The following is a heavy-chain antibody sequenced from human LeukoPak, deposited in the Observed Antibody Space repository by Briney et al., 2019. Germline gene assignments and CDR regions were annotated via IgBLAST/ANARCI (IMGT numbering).Heavy chain of an antibody. CDR3: ARDGHRTYYYDTSTYRFDY. J-gene: IGHJ4*02. Sequence: ASVKVSCKASGYTFTNYGISWVRQAPGQGLEWMGWISAYNGYTNYAQKLQGRVTMTTDTSTSTVYMELRSLRSDDTAVYYCARDGHRTYYYDTSTYRFDYWGQGTLVTVSS. V-gene: IGHV1-18*01. D-gene: IGHD3-22*01. CDR2: ISAYNGYT. CDR1: GYTFTNYG.